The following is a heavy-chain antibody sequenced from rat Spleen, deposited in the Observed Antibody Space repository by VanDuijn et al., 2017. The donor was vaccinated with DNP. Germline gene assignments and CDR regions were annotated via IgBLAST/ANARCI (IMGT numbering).Heavy chain of an antibody. D-gene: IGHD1-7*01. CDR3: AREEAYYGYDYFDY. CDR1: GYSITSNY. Sequence: EVQLQESGPGLVKPSQSLSLTCSVTGYSITSNYWGWIRKFPGNKMEWIGHISYSGSTSYNPSLKSRVSISRDTSKNQVFLQLNSVTTEDTATYYCAREEAYYGYDYFDYWGQGVMVTVSS. V-gene: IGHV3-1*01. J-gene: IGHJ2*01. CDR2: ISYSGST.